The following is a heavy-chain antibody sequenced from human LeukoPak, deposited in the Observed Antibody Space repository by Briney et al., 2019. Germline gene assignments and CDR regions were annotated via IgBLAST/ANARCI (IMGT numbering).Heavy chain of an antibody. D-gene: IGHD2-2*01. J-gene: IGHJ4*02. CDR1: GGSFSGYY. Sequence: SETLSLTCAVYGGSFSGYYWSWIRQPPGKGLEWIGEINHSGSTNYNPSLKSRVTISVDTSKNQFSLKLSSVTAADTAVYYCARGRFTSIFRAVPAARFDYWGQGTLVTVSS. V-gene: IGHV4-34*01. CDR2: INHSGST. CDR3: ARGRFTSIFRAVPAARFDY.